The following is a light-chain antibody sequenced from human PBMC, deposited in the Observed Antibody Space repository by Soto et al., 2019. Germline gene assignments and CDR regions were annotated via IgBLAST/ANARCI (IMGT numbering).Light chain of an antibody. Sequence: QSALTQPPSASGCPGQSVTISCTGTSSDVGGYNSVSWYQQHPGKAPKLMIYEVSKRPSGVPDRFSGSKSGNTASLTVSGLQAEDEADYYCSSYAGRNSYVFGTGTKVTVL. V-gene: IGLV2-8*01. CDR3: SSYAGRNSYV. J-gene: IGLJ1*01. CDR1: SSDVGGYNS. CDR2: EVS.